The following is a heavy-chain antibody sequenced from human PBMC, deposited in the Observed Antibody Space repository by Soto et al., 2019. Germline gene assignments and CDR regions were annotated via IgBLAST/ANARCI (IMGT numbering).Heavy chain of an antibody. J-gene: IGHJ4*02. CDR3: TTARTWIQLWRDFDY. V-gene: IGHV3-15*07. D-gene: IGHD5-18*01. CDR2: IKSKTDGGTT. CDR1: GFTFSNAW. Sequence: PGGSLRLSCAASGFTFSNAWMNWVRQAPGKGLEWVGRIKSKTDGGTTDYAAPVKGRFTISRDDSKNTLYLQMNSLKTEDTAVYYCTTARTWIQLWRDFDYWGQGTLVTVSS.